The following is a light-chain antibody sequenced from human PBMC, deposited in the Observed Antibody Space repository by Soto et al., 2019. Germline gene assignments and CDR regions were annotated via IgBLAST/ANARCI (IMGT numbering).Light chain of an antibody. Sequence: DIQMTQSPSSLSASVGDRVTITCRASQSISSYLNWYQQKPGKAPKLLIYAASSLQSGVPSRFSGSGSGTDFTLTISSLQPEDFATYYCQQSYSNPRIFGQGTKLEIK. CDR1: QSISSY. J-gene: IGKJ2*01. V-gene: IGKV1-39*01. CDR2: AAS. CDR3: QQSYSNPRI.